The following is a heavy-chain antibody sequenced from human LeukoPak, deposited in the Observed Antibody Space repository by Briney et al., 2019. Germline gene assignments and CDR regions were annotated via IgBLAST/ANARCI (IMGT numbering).Heavy chain of an antibody. D-gene: IGHD6-13*01. CDR3: STQSAGSSWYNPIYYYCYSMDV. J-gene: IGHJ6*03. Sequence: SSVKVSCKACGGTFRSYAISWVRQAPGQGLEWMGGISPICGKANYAHKFQGRVTITRDNSTSTAYMELSSLRSEDTAGYCFSTQSAGSSWYNPIYYYCYSMDVWGKGTTVTVSS. CDR2: ISPICGKA. CDR1: GGTFRSYA. V-gene: IGHV1-69*05.